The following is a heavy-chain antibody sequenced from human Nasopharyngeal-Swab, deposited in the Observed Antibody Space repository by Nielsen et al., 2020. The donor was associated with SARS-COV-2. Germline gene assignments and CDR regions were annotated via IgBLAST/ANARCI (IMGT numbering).Heavy chain of an antibody. CDR1: GGTFSSYA. CDR3: ALAYCGGDCFIGGMDV. D-gene: IGHD2-21*02. Sequence: KISCKASGGTFSSYAISWVRQAPGQGLEWMGGIIPILGIANYAQKFQGRVTITADKSTSTAYMELSSLRSEDTAVYYCALAYCGGDCFIGGMDVWGQGTTVTVSS. CDR2: IIPILGIA. J-gene: IGHJ6*02. V-gene: IGHV1-69*10.